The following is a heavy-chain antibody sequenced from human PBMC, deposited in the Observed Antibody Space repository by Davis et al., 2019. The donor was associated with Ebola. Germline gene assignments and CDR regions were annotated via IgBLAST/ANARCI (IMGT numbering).Heavy chain of an antibody. CDR2: IKQDGSES. CDR3: ARHPHFAY. V-gene: IGHV3-7*01. Sequence: GESLKISCAASGFTFSSYWMSWVRQAPGKGPEWVANIKQDGSESHYVDSVKGRFTISRDNAKNSLYLQMNSLRAEDTATYYCARHPHFAYWGQGTLVTVSS. J-gene: IGHJ4*02. CDR1: GFTFSSYW.